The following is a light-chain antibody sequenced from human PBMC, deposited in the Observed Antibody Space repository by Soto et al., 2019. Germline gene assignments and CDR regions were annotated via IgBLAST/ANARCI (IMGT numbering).Light chain of an antibody. CDR2: AAS. Sequence: DIQMTQSPSSLSVSVGDRVTITCRASQGISNYLAWFQQKPGKVPELLIYAASTWQSGVPSRFSGSGSGKNFTLTIRSLQPEDVATYYCQKYNSAPRTFGQGTKLEIK. CDR3: QKYNSAPRT. J-gene: IGKJ2*01. V-gene: IGKV1-27*01. CDR1: QGISNY.